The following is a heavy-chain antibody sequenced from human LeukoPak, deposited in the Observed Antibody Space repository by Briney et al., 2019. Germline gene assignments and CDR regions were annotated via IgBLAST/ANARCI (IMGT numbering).Heavy chain of an antibody. J-gene: IGHJ4*02. CDR3: ARDKYSYGPFFDY. CDR2: ISYDGGNK. V-gene: IGHV3-30*03. CDR1: GFTFSSYN. Sequence: GGSLRLSCAASGFTFSSYNMHWVRQAPGKGLEWVAVISYDGGNKYCTDSVKGRFTISRDNSKNTLYLQMNSLRAEDTAVYYCARDKYSYGPFFDYWGQGTLVTVSS. D-gene: IGHD5-18*01.